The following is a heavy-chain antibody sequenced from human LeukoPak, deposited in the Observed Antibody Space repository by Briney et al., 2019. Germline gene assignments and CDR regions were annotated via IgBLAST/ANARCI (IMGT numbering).Heavy chain of an antibody. CDR3: VRDWGYDSSGYWQKYFDS. CDR1: GFTFSSYE. J-gene: IGHJ4*02. V-gene: IGHV3-48*03. Sequence: GGSLRLSCAASGFTFSSYEMNWVRQAPGKGLEWLSYISTNGVNIHYADSVKGRFTISRDNAKNTLHLQMNSLRAGDTAVYYCVRDWGYDSSGYWQKYFDSWGQGTLVTVSS. D-gene: IGHD3-22*01. CDR2: ISTNGVNI.